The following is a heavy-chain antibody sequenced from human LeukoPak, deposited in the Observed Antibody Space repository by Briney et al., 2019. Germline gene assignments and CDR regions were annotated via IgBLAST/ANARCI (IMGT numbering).Heavy chain of an antibody. D-gene: IGHD1-7*01. CDR3: ARGAGTRIRVNYFDY. CDR1: GFTFSSYS. V-gene: IGHV3-21*01. CDR2: ISSSSSYI. Sequence: GGSLRLSCAASGFTFSSYSVNWVRQAPGKGLEWVSSISSSSSYIYYADSVKGRFTISRDNAKNSLYLQMNSLRAEDTAVYYCARGAGTRIRVNYFDYWGQGTLVTVSS. J-gene: IGHJ4*02.